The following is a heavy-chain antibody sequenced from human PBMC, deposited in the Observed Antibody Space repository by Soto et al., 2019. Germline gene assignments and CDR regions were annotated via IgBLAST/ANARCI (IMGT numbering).Heavy chain of an antibody. J-gene: IGHJ4*02. V-gene: IGHV3-48*02. CDR3: ARDAGSWGY. CDR1: GLTFSDYS. CDR2: ISSSSSTI. D-gene: IGHD3-10*01. Sequence: EVQLVESGGGLVQPGGSLRLSCAASGLTFSDYSMDWFRQAPGKGLEWVSYISSSSSTIYYADSVKGRFTISRDNANNALYLQMNSLRDEDTAVYYCARDAGSWGYWGQGTLVTVSS.